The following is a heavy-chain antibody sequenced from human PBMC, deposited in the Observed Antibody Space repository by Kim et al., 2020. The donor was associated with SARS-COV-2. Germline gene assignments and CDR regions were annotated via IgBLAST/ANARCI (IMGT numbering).Heavy chain of an antibody. V-gene: IGHV1-24*01. D-gene: IGHD3-3*01. CDR1: GHTLTELS. CDR3: ATESFFGTLIYALHS. CDR2: FDPQYGET. J-gene: IGHJ5*02. Sequence: ASVKVSCKVSGHTLTELSMHWVRQTPGKGLEWMANFDPQYGETIYAKAFQGRVSMTEDTSTNTAYLEVSGLRSEDTAVYYCATESFFGTLIYALHSWGQG.